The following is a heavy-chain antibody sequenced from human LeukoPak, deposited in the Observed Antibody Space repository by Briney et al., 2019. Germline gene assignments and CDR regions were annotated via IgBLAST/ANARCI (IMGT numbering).Heavy chain of an antibody. CDR2: IRSKAYGETA. J-gene: IGHJ4*02. V-gene: IGHV3-49*03. D-gene: IGHD1-1*01. Sequence: HTGGSLRLSCIASGFTFGDYAMSWIRQAPGKGLEWVGFIRSKAYGETADYAASVKGRFTISRDDSKAIAYLQMNSLKTEDTAVYHCTRDRGAYNLYDYWGQGTLVTVSS. CDR1: GFTFGDYA. CDR3: TRDRGAYNLYDY.